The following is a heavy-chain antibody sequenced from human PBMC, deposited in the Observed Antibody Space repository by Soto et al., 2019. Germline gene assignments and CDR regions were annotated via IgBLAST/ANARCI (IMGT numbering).Heavy chain of an antibody. CDR2: IKSKTDGGTT. V-gene: IGHV3-15*01. D-gene: IGHD5-12*01. CDR1: GFTFSNAW. Sequence: GGSLRLSCAASGFTFSNAWMSWVRQAPGKGLEWVGRIKSKTDGGTTDYAAPVKGRFTISRDDSKNTLYLQMNSLKTEDTAVYYCTTVDIVATSYWYFDLWGRGTLVTVSS. CDR3: TTVDIVATSYWYFDL. J-gene: IGHJ2*01.